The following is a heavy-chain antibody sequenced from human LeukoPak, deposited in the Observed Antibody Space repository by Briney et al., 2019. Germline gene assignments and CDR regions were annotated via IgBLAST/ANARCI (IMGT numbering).Heavy chain of an antibody. V-gene: IGHV3-74*01. J-gene: IGHJ4*02. CDR2: INNDGSSA. Sequence: PGGSLRLSCAASGFTFSMYWMNWVRRAPGKGLVWVSRINNDGSSAGYADSVKGRFTISSDNAKRTVYLQMNSLRGDDTALYYCARDDPGIGIDYWGQGTLVTVSS. CDR1: GFTFSMYW. D-gene: IGHD1-26*01. CDR3: ARDDPGIGIDY.